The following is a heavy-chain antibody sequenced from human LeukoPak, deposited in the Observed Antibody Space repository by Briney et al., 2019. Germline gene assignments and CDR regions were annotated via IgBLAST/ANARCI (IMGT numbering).Heavy chain of an antibody. D-gene: IGHD3-22*01. Sequence: SQTLSLTSAISRDTVSRNSAAWNCIRHSPTRCLEWLGRTYYRPKWYKDYAVPMKSRISINPDTSKSKFSLQLNSVTPEDTAVYYCATGGYYYEFDYWGQGILVTVSS. CDR2: TYYRPKWYK. J-gene: IGHJ4*02. CDR1: RDTVSRNSAA. V-gene: IGHV6-1*01. CDR3: ATGGYYYEFDY.